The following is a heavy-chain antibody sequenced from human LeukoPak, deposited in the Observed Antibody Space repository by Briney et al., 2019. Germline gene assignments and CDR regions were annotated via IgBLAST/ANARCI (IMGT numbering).Heavy chain of an antibody. J-gene: IGHJ4*02. CDR2: ISSRGSTI. CDR3: AREMFSNTWYFDY. Sequence: PGGSLRLSCIASGFTFGDYSMSWFRQAPGKGLEWVSYISSRGSTIYYADSVKGRFTISRDNAKNSLYLQMNSLRAEDTAVYHCAREMFSNTWYFDYWGQGTLVTVSS. D-gene: IGHD6-13*01. V-gene: IGHV3-11*01. CDR1: GFTFGDYS.